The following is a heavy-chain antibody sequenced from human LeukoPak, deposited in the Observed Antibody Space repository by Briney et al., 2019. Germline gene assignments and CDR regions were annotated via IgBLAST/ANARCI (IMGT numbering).Heavy chain of an antibody. CDR1: GGSFSGYY. D-gene: IGHD3-16*01. Sequence: KASETLSLTCAVYGGSFSGYYWSWIRQPPGKGLEWIGEINHSGSTNYNPSLKSRVTISVDTSKNQFSLKLSSVTAADTAVYYCARVDYDYVWGSYANDYWGQGTLVTVSS. V-gene: IGHV4-34*01. CDR3: ARVDYDYVWGSYANDY. J-gene: IGHJ4*02. CDR2: INHSGST.